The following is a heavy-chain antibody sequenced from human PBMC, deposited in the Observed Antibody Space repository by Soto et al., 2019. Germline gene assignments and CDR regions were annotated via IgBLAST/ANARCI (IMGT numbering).Heavy chain of an antibody. CDR2: IYTSGST. V-gene: IGHV4-4*07. CDR3: ARGSSLAEWSQLDAFDI. J-gene: IGHJ3*02. D-gene: IGHD3-3*01. Sequence: SETLSLTCTVSGGSISSYYWSWIRQPAGKGLEWIGRIYTSGSTNYNPSLKSRVTISVDTSKNQFSLKLSSVTAADTAVYYCARGSSLAEWSQLDAFDIWGQGTMVTVSS. CDR1: GGSISSYY.